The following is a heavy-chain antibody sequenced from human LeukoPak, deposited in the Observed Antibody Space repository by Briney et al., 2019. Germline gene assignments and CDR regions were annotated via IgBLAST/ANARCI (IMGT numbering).Heavy chain of an antibody. J-gene: IGHJ5*02. V-gene: IGHV1-2*02. CDR2: INPNSGGT. D-gene: IGHD5-12*01. CDR1: GYTFTGYY. CDR3: AREYSGYDGTWFDP. Sequence: ASVKVSCKASGYTFTGYYMHWVRQAPGQGLEWMGWINPNSGGTNYAQKFQGRVTMTRDTSISTAYMELSRLRSDDTAVYYCAREYSGYDGTWFDPWGQGTLVTVSS.